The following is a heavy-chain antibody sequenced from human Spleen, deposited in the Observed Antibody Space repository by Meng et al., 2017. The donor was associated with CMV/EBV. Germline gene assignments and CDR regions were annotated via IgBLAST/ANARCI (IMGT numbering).Heavy chain of an antibody. Sequence: ASGFSFSIYAMSWVRQAPGKGLEWVSGISGSGGNMLYADSVKGRFTISRDNSKNTLYLQMNSLRSDDTAVYYCAKMKLLARNFFDPWGQGTLVTVSS. CDR3: AKMKLLARNFFDP. CDR1: GFSFSIYA. J-gene: IGHJ5*02. V-gene: IGHV3-23*01. CDR2: ISGSGGNM. D-gene: IGHD3-10*01.